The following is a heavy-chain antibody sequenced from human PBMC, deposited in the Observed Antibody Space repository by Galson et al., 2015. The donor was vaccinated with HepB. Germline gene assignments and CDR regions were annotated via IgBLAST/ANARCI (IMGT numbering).Heavy chain of an antibody. CDR2: ISGSGGSS. J-gene: IGHJ2*01. D-gene: IGHD2-21*02. V-gene: IGHV3-23*01. Sequence: SLRLSCAASGFTFSSYAMSWVRQAPGKGLEWVSAISGSGGSSYYADSVKGRFTISRDNSKNTLYLQMNNLRAEDTAVYYCAKVHPDCGGDCRSYWYFDLWGRGTLVTVSS. CDR3: AKVHPDCGGDCRSYWYFDL. CDR1: GFTFSSYA.